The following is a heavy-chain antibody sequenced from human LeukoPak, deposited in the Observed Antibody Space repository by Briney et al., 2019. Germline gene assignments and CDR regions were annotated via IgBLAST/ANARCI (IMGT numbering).Heavy chain of an antibody. J-gene: IGHJ4*02. CDR1: GYTFTSYG. V-gene: IGHV1-3*01. Sequence: ASVKVSCKASGYTFTSYGMHWVRQAPGQRLEWMGWINAGNGNTKYSQKFQGRVTITRDTSASTAYMELSSLRSEDTAVYYCARFHCSSTSCYHYFDYWGQGTLVTVSS. D-gene: IGHD2-2*01. CDR2: INAGNGNT. CDR3: ARFHCSSTSCYHYFDY.